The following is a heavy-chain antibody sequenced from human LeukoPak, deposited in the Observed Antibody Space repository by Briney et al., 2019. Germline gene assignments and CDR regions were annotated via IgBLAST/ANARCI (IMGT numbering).Heavy chain of an antibody. CDR2: IYPGDSDT. V-gene: IGHV5-51*01. Sequence: GESLKISCYGSAYSFTSYCIVWVRQMPAKGVQGMVIIYPGDSDTRYSPSFQRQVTISADKSISTAYLQWSSLKASDTAMYYCARPAGIAVAGTPFDYWGQGTMVTVSS. J-gene: IGHJ4*02. CDR3: ARPAGIAVAGTPFDY. D-gene: IGHD6-19*01. CDR1: AYSFTSYC.